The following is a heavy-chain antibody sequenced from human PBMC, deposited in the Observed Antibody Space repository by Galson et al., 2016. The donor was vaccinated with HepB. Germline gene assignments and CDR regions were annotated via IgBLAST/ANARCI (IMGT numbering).Heavy chain of an antibody. CDR1: GFTFSAYA. Sequence: SLRLSCATSGFTFSAYAIHWVRRAPGKGLEYVSAISPDGIITYYADSVKGRFTISRDNWKNTVYLQMDYLRPDDMAVYHCARDPKWGSGSYYDYWGQGTLVTVSS. D-gene: IGHD1-26*01. CDR3: ARDPKWGSGSYYDY. J-gene: IGHJ4*02. V-gene: IGHV3-64*02. CDR2: ISPDGIIT.